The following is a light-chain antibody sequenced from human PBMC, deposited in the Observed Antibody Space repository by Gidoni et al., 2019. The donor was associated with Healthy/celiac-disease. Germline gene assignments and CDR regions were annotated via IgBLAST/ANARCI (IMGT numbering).Light chain of an antibody. CDR3: QQFRGFT. CDR1: QSVSSSY. CDR2: GAS. Sequence: EIVLTQSPGTLSLSPGERATLSCRASQSVSSSYLAWYQQKPGQAPRLLIYGASSRATGIPDRCSGSGSGTDFTLTISRLEPEDFAVYYCQQFRGFTFXPXTKVDIK. J-gene: IGKJ3*01. V-gene: IGKV3-20*01.